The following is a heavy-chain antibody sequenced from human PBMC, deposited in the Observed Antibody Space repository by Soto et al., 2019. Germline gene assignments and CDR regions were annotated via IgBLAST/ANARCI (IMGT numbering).Heavy chain of an antibody. V-gene: IGHV2-5*02. CDR1: GFSLSTSGVG. Sequence: QITLKESGPTLVKPTQTLTLTCTFSGFSLSTSGVGVGWIRQPPGKALEWLALIYWDDDKRYSPSLKSRLTITXXTXKXXVVLTMTNMDPVDTATYYCAHSLTRVRGVIFRFDPWGQGTLVTVSS. CDR3: AHSLTRVRGVIFRFDP. J-gene: IGHJ5*02. CDR2: IYWDDDK. D-gene: IGHD3-10*01.